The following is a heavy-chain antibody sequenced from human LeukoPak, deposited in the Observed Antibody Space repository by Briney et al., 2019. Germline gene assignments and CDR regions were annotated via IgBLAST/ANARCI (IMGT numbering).Heavy chain of an antibody. V-gene: IGHV3-30*18. J-gene: IGHJ5*02. D-gene: IGHD2-2*01. CDR2: ISSGGTSE. Sequence: GRPLRLSCGASGFTFSTYAMHWVRHTPDKGLEWVAFISSGGTSENYADSVKGRFTISRDNSKNTLYLRMNNLTPEDTAVYYCAKGYGSSTSYGNWFDPWGQGTLVTVSS. CDR3: AKGYGSSTSYGNWFDP. CDR1: GFTFSTYA.